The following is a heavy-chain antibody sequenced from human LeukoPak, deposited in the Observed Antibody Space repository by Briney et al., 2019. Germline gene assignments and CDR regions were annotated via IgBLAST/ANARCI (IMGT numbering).Heavy chain of an antibody. V-gene: IGHV3-74*03. CDR3: TRSLMD. CDR1: GFTFSTYW. J-gene: IGHJ4*02. CDR2: INGDGSTT. D-gene: IGHD3-16*01. Sequence: PGGSLRLSCTASGFTFSTYWINWVRQSPGKGLVWVALINGDGSTTTHADSVKGRFTISRDNAKNTAYLQMNSLRAEDTAVYYCTRSLMDWGQGIRVTVSS.